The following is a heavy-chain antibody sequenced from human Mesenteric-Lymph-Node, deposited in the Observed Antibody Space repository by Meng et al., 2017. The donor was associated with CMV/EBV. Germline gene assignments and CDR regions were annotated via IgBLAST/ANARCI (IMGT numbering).Heavy chain of an antibody. CDR3: ARDPSYGGNSGDY. D-gene: IGHD4-23*01. Sequence: GGSLRLSCAASGFTFSSYAMHWVRQAPGKGLEWVAVISYDGSNKYYADSVKGRFTISRDSSKNTVYLQMNSLTTEDTAVYYCARDPSYGGNSGDYWGQGTLVTVSS. V-gene: IGHV3-30*04. CDR1: GFTFSSYA. CDR2: ISYDGSNK. J-gene: IGHJ4*02.